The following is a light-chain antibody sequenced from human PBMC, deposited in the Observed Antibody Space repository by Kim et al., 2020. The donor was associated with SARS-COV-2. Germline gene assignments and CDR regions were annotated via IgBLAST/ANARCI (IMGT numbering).Light chain of an antibody. CDR2: DTS. CDR1: AGPVTSYHY. CDR3: LLTYGDPRPWV. J-gene: IGLJ3*02. Sequence: GTVTLTWDYSAGPVTSYHYPYWIQQKPGQAPRTLIYDTSKTHSWTPARFSGSLIGGKAALTLSGAQPEDEADYYCLLTYGDPRPWVFGGGTQLTVL. V-gene: IGLV7-46*01.